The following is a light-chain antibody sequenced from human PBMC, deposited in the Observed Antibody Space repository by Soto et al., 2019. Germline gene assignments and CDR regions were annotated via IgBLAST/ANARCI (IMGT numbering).Light chain of an antibody. Sequence: EIVLTQSPATLSVSPGERATLSCRASQSVSTNLVWYQQKPGQAPRLLIFGASTRSTNIPARFSGNGSGTEFTITISSLQSEDFAVYYCQQYINWPPLTFGGGTKVYIK. CDR3: QQYINWPPLT. J-gene: IGKJ4*01. CDR1: QSVSTN. CDR2: GAS. V-gene: IGKV3-15*01.